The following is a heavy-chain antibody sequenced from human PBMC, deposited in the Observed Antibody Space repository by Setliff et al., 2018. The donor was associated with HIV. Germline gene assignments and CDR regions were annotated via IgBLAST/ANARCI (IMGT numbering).Heavy chain of an antibody. V-gene: IGHV3-7*01. D-gene: IGHD3-16*01. CDR2: IKQDGSEK. CDR3: ATRRGGGRYYFDY. CDR1: GFTFSNNW. J-gene: IGHJ4*02. Sequence: GSLRLSCAASGFTFSNNWMSWVRQAPGKGLEWVASIKQDGSEKYYVDSVKGRFTISRDNGKNSLSLQMNSLRAEDTAVYYCATRRGGGRYYFDYWGQGTLVTVSS.